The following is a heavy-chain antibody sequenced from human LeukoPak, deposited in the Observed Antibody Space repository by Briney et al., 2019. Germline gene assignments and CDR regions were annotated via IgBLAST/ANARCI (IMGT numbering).Heavy chain of an antibody. CDR1: GYTFSNYG. V-gene: IGHV1-18*01. CDR2: ISGYNGNT. Sequence: ASVKVSCKASGYTFSNYGITWVRQAPGQGLEWMGWISGYNGNTKYAQNLQARVTVSTDTSTSTAYMEVRSLRSDDTAVYYCARGGKSSGGWPRIWGQGTVVTVSS. J-gene: IGHJ4*02. D-gene: IGHD2-15*01. CDR3: ARGGKSSGGWPRI.